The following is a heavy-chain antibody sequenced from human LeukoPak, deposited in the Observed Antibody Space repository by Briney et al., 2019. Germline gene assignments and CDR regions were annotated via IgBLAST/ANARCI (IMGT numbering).Heavy chain of an antibody. J-gene: IGHJ4*02. D-gene: IGHD6-13*01. V-gene: IGHV3-74*01. CDR3: ASSWSFTN. Sequence: GGSLRLSCAASGFNFSNYWMHWVRQAPGKGLVWVSRIKSDGSTTSYADSVKGRFTISRDNVKNTLDVQMNSLRAEDTAVYYCASSWSFTNGGQGTLVTVPS. CDR2: IKSDGSTT. CDR1: GFNFSNYW.